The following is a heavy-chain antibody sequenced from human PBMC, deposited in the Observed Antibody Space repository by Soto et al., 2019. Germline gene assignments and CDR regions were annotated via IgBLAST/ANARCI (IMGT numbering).Heavy chain of an antibody. CDR3: ARMYNSGYYRPEGDYYFYGLDV. Sequence: QVQLQESGPGLVKPSETLSVTCSVSGASIRDYYWSWIRQPAGKGLEWIGRMYTSGNTKYNPSLMCLRTMSTATSVNQFSLTLRSVTAADTAIYFCARMYNSGYYRPEGDYYFYGLDVWGQGTTVTVSS. V-gene: IGHV4-4*07. CDR1: GASIRDYY. CDR2: MYTSGNT. J-gene: IGHJ6*02. D-gene: IGHD6-19*01.